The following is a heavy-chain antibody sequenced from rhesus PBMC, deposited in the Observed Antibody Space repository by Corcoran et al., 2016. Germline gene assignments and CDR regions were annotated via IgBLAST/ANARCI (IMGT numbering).Heavy chain of an antibody. CDR2: IYGSSGIT. CDR1: GYSISCNY. Sequence: QVQLQESGPGLVKPSETLSLTCAVSGYSISCNYWSWIRQPPGKGLEWIGYIYGSSGITYYNTSLKSRVTISTDTAKNQFSLKLSSVTAADTAVYYCAREKRTAGTDFFYWGQGVLVTVSS. D-gene: IGHD1-1*01. CDR3: AREKRTAGTDFFY. J-gene: IGHJ4*01. V-gene: IGHV4-165*01.